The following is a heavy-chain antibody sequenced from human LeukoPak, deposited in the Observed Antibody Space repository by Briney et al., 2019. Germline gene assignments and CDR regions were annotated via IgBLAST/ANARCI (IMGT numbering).Heavy chain of an antibody. V-gene: IGHV3-23*01. CDR2: ISGSGGST. Sequence: GGSLRLSCAASGFTFSSYAMSWVRQAPGKGLEWVSAISGSGGSTYYADSVKGRFTISRDNSKNTLYLQMNSLRAEDTAVYYCAKDCPEAGHSSSWYLRDFDYWGQGTLVTVSS. J-gene: IGHJ4*02. CDR3: AKDCPEAGHSSSWYLRDFDY. CDR1: GFTFSSYA. D-gene: IGHD6-13*01.